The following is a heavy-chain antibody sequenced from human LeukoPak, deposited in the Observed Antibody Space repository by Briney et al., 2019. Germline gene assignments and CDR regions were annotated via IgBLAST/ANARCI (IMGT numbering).Heavy chain of an antibody. V-gene: IGHV1-2*02. Sequence: ASVKVSCKASGYTFTGYYMHWVRQAPGQGLEWMGWINPNSGGTNYAQKFQGRVTMTRDTSISTAYMELSSLRSEDTAVYYCARLTTDYYYYMDVWGKGTTVTVSS. CDR2: INPNSGGT. CDR1: GYTFTGYY. D-gene: IGHD4/OR15-4a*01. CDR3: ARLTTDYYYYMDV. J-gene: IGHJ6*03.